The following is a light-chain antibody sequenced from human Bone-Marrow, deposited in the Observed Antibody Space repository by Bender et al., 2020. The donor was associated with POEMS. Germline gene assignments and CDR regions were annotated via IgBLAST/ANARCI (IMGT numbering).Light chain of an antibody. Sequence: QSVLTQPPLASGTPGQRVTISCSGSSSSIGSNIVNWYQQLPGTAPKLLIHSNDERPSGVPDRFSGSKSGTSASLAISGLQSEDEADYYCVAWDESLNGPVFGGGTKLTVL. CDR2: SND. V-gene: IGLV1-44*01. J-gene: IGLJ2*01. CDR3: VAWDESLNGPV. CDR1: SSSIGSNI.